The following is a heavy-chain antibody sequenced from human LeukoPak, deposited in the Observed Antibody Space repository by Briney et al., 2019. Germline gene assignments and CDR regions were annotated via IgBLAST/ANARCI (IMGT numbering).Heavy chain of an antibody. V-gene: IGHV4-34*01. Sequence: PSETLSLTCAVYGGSFSGYYWSWIRQPPGKGLEWIGEINHSGSTNHNPSLKSRVTISVDTSKNQFSLKLSSVTAADTAVYYCARNGGMTTVTTRGALDYWGQGTLVTVSS. D-gene: IGHD4-17*01. CDR3: ARNGGMTTVTTRGALDY. J-gene: IGHJ4*02. CDR1: GGSFSGYY. CDR2: INHSGST.